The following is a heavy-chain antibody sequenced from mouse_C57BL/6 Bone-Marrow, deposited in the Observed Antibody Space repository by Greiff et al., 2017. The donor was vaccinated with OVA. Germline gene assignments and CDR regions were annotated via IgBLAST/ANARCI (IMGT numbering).Heavy chain of an antibody. V-gene: IGHV5-17*01. CDR2: ISSGSSTI. CDR1: GFTISDYG. Sequence: EVMLVESGGGLVKPGGSLKLSCAASGFTISDYGMHWVRQAPEKGLEWVAYISSGSSTIHYADTVKGRFSISRDNAKNTLFLQMTSLRSEDTAMYYCARRAHATSYWCQGTLVTVSA. D-gene: IGHD3-2*02. J-gene: IGHJ3*01. CDR3: ARRAHATSY.